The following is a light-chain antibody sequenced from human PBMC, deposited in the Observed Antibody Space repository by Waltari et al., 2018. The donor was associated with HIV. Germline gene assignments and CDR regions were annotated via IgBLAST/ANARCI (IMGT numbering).Light chain of an antibody. CDR2: STN. J-gene: IGLJ1*01. Sequence: QTVVTQEPSFSVSPGGTVTLTCGLSSGSVSTAYYPSWYQQTPGQAQHTLIHSTNTRSSGVPDRFSGSILENKAALTITWAQADDESDYYCVLYVGSGIYVFGTGTKVTVL. CDR3: VLYVGSGIYV. V-gene: IGLV8-61*01. CDR1: SGSVSTAYY.